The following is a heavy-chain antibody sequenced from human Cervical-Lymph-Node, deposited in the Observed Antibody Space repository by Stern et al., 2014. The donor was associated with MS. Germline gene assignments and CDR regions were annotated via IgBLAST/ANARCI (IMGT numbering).Heavy chain of an antibody. V-gene: IGHV1-18*01. CDR2: ISVFNGKT. D-gene: IGHD3-22*01. CDR1: GYTLTKFG. J-gene: IGHJ4*02. Sequence: VQLVQSGAEVRKPGASVKVSCKTSGYTLTKFGTGWVRQAPGQGLEWVGWISVFNGKTNYGQKFQGRVTMTTDTSTNTVYMELRSLRSDDTAVYYCARDAETRYYDSSGYSYFDSWGQGTLITVSS. CDR3: ARDAETRYYDSSGYSYFDS.